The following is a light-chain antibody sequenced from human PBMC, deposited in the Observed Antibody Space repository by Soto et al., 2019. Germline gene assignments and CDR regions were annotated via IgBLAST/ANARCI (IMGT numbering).Light chain of an antibody. V-gene: IGKV1-9*01. CDR3: QQLIGYPIT. CDR2: AAS. Sequence: DIQMTQSPSSLSASVGDRFTFTCRASQGISSYLAWYQQKPGTAPKLLIYAASTLQSGVPSRFSGSGSGTDFTLTISSLQPEDFETYYCQQLIGYPITFGQGTRLEIK. J-gene: IGKJ5*01. CDR1: QGISSY.